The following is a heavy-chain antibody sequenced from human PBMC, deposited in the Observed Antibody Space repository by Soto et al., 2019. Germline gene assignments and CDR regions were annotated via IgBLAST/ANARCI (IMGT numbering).Heavy chain of an antibody. J-gene: IGHJ5*02. Sequence: EVQLVEFGGGLVQPGGSLRLSCAASGFTFSSYWMSWVRQAPGKGLEWVANIKQDGSEKYYVDSVKGRFTISRDNAKNSLYLQMNSLRAEDRAVYYCARDLVTGTTSWFDPWVQGTLVSVSS. CDR2: IKQDGSEK. D-gene: IGHD1-20*01. CDR3: ARDLVTGTTSWFDP. V-gene: IGHV3-7*01. CDR1: GFTFSSYW.